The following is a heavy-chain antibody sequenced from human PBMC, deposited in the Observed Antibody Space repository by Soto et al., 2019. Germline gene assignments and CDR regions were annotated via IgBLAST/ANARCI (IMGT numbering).Heavy chain of an antibody. V-gene: IGHV1-69*06. CDR2: IIPLFGTP. CDR1: GGTFSSNT. CDR3: ARKAACGGDCYAFDS. Sequence: QVQLVQSGAEVKKPGSSVKISCKASGGTFSSNTINWVRQAAGQGLEWMGGIIPLFGTPNYPEKFQGRVTITADKSTNTEYMELSGLRSEDTAVYYCARKAACGGDCYAFDSWGQGTLVNVS. J-gene: IGHJ4*02. D-gene: IGHD2-21*02.